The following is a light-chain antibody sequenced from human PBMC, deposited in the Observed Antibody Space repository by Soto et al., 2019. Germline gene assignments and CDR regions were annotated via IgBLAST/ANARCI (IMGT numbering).Light chain of an antibody. J-gene: IGKJ1*01. CDR1: QSVSSN. CDR2: GAS. V-gene: IGKV3-15*01. CDR3: QQYNNWPPWT. Sequence: EIVMTQSPATLSVSPGERATLSSRASQSVSSNLVWYQQKPGRAPRLLIYGASTRATGIPARSSGSGSGTDFTLTISSLQSEDFAVYYCQQYNNWPPWTFGQGTKV.